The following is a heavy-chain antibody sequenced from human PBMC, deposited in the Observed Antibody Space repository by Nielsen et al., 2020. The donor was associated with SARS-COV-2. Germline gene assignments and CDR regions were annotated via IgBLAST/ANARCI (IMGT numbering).Heavy chain of an antibody. Sequence: GGSLRLSCAAFGFTFSRYGMHWVRQAPGKGLEWVAVIWYDGSNKYYADSVKGRFTISRDNSKNTLYLQMNSLRAEDTAVYYCARSFIAVADHLEYYFDYWGQGTLVTVSS. CDR1: GFTFSRYG. CDR2: IWYDGSNK. J-gene: IGHJ4*02. D-gene: IGHD6-19*01. V-gene: IGHV3-33*08. CDR3: ARSFIAVADHLEYYFDY.